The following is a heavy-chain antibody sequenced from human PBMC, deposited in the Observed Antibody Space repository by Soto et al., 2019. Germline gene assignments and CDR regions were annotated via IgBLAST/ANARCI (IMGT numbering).Heavy chain of an antibody. CDR3: AKGGSSSWYYYYYGMDV. CDR1: GFTFSSYA. CDR2: ISGSGGST. D-gene: IGHD6-13*01. V-gene: IGHV3-23*01. Sequence: EVQLLESGGGLVQPGGSLRLSCAASGFTFSSYAMSWVRQAPGKGLEWVSAISGSGGSTYYADTVKGRFTISRDNSKNTLYLQMNSLRAEDTAVYYCAKGGSSSWYYYYYGMDVWGQGTTVTVSS. J-gene: IGHJ6*02.